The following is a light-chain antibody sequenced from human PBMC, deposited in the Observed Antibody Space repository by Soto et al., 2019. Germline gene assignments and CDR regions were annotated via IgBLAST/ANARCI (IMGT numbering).Light chain of an antibody. V-gene: IGKV3-15*01. CDR2: GAS. CDR3: QQRSKWPT. Sequence: DIVMTQSPDTLYVSRGEGATLSCRGSQGFRTKLCWYQRKAGQAPRLLLXGASTRATGTPDRFSGSGPGTEFTLTISSLQSEEFAVYYCQQRSKWPTFGQGTRLE. CDR1: QGFRTK. J-gene: IGKJ5*01.